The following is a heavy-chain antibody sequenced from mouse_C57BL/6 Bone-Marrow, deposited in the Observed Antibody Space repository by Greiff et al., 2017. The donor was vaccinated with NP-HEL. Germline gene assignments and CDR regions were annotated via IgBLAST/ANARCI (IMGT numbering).Heavy chain of an antibody. J-gene: IGHJ3*01. D-gene: IGHD2-4*01. Sequence: EVKLQESGTVLARPGASVKMSCKTSGYTFTSYWMHWVKQRPGQGLEWIGAIYPGNSDTSYNQKFKGKAKLTAVTSASTAYMELSSLTNEDSAVYYCTRGGLGLRRGPGFAYWGQGTLVTVSA. CDR3: TRGGLGLRRGPGFAY. V-gene: IGHV1-5*01. CDR1: GYTFTSYW. CDR2: IYPGNSDT.